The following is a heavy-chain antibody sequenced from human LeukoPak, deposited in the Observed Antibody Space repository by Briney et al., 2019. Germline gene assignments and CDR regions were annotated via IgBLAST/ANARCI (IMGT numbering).Heavy chain of an antibody. D-gene: IGHD1-26*01. V-gene: IGHV4-59*01. Sequence: SETLSLTCTVSGGSISSYYWSWIRQPPGKGLEWIGYIYYSGSTNYNPSLKSRVTISVDTSKNQFSLKLSSVTAADTAVYYCARDLIVGATKDWFDPWGQGTLVTVSS. CDR1: GGSISSYY. J-gene: IGHJ5*02. CDR2: IYYSGST. CDR3: ARDLIVGATKDWFDP.